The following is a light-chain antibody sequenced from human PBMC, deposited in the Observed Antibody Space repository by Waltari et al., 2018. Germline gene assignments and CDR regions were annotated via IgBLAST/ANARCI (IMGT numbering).Light chain of an antibody. CDR2: NDS. CDR1: HIGSKS. J-gene: IGLJ6*01. V-gene: IGLV3-21*04. Sequence: SYVLTQPPSVSVAPGKTAAITCGGNHIGSKSVHWYQQKPGQAPVLVIYNDSDRPSGSPERFSGSNAGNTATLTISRVEAGDEADYYCQVWDSSSDHPVFGSGTKVTVL. CDR3: QVWDSSSDHPV.